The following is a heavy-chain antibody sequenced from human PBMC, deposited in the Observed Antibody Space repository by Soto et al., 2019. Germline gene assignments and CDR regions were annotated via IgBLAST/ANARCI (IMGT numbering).Heavy chain of an antibody. Sequence: GGSLRLSCAASGFTFSIYAMHWVRHAPGKGLEWVAVISYDGSNKYYADSVKGRFTISRDNSKNTLYLQMNSLRAEDTAVYYCARAGGSYLRGGMDVWGQGTTVTVSS. CDR3: ARAGGSYLRGGMDV. CDR2: ISYDGSNK. D-gene: IGHD1-26*01. J-gene: IGHJ6*02. V-gene: IGHV3-30-3*01. CDR1: GFTFSIYA.